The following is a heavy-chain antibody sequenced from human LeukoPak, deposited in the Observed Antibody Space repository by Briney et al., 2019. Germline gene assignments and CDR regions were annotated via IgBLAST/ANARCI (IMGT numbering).Heavy chain of an antibody. CDR1: GGSISSYY. CDR2: IYYSGST. V-gene: IGHV4-59*08. Sequence: SETLSLTCTVSGGSISSYYWSWIRQPPGKGLEWIGYIYYSGSTNYNPSLKSRVTISVDTSKNQFSLKLSSVTAADTAVYYCASSITSGWFDPWGQGTLVTVSS. D-gene: IGHD3-10*01. CDR3: ASSITSGWFDP. J-gene: IGHJ5*02.